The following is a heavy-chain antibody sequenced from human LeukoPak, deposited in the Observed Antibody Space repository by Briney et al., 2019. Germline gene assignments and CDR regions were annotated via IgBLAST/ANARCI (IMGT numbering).Heavy chain of an antibody. J-gene: IGHJ5*02. V-gene: IGHV3-23*01. D-gene: IGHD4-11*01. CDR2: ISGSGGST. Sequence: GGSLRLSCTASGLTLSDHIIDWVRQAPGKRLEWVSAISGSGGSTYYADSVKGRFTISRDNSKNTLYLQMNSLRAEDTARYYCAEDPYGYSNFGWFGPWGQGTLVTVSS. CDR3: AEDPYGYSNFGWFGP. CDR1: GLTLSDHI.